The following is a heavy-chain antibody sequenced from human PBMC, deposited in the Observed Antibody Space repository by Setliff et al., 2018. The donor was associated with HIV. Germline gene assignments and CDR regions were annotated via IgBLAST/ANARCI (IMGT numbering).Heavy chain of an antibody. CDR2: ISSKRTSI. V-gene: IGHV3-48*01. Sequence: AGGSLRLSCAVSGFTFEDYGMSWVRQAPGKGLEWVSYISSKRTSIYYADSVKGRFTISRDNDNNSLYLQMSGLSAEDTAVYYCARGPTTVTNYYYYYMDVWGKGTTVTVSS. J-gene: IGHJ6*03. CDR1: GFTFEDYG. D-gene: IGHD4-17*01. CDR3: ARGPTTVTNYYYYYMDV.